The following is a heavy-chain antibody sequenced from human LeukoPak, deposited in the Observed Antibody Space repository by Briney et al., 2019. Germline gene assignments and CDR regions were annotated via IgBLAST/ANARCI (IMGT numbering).Heavy chain of an antibody. CDR2: ISYDGSNK. Sequence: GGSLRLSCAASGFTFSNYAMHWVRQAPGKGLEWVAVISYDGSNKYYTDSVKGRFTISGDSSKNTLYLQMNSLRAEDTAVYYCAKDDSSGSDYWGQGTLVTVSS. D-gene: IGHD3-22*01. V-gene: IGHV3-30*04. CDR3: AKDDSSGSDY. CDR1: GFTFSNYA. J-gene: IGHJ4*02.